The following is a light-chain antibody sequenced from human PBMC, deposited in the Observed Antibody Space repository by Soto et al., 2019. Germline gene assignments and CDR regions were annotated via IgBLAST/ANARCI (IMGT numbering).Light chain of an antibody. J-gene: IGKJ3*01. Sequence: DIVLTQSPATLSLSPGERATLSCRASQSVSRDFVCYQQKPGQAPRLLIYDASNRATAIPARFSGRWCWTDFTLTINSLRTEDFAVYYGKHRHKFDPGAKVDCK. CDR1: QSVSRD. CDR3: KHRHK. CDR2: DAS. V-gene: IGKV3-11*01.